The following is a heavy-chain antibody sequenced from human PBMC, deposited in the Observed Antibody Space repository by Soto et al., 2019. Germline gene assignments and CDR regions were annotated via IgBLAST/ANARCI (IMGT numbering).Heavy chain of an antibody. V-gene: IGHV4-34*01. CDR1: GGSFSGYY. CDR2: INHSGST. D-gene: IGHD5-12*01. CDR3: ARGGSMARWLVGYYYYGMDV. Sequence: TSETLSLTCAVYGGSFSGYYWSWIRQPPGKGLEWIGEINHSGSTNYNPSLKSRVTISVDTSKNQFSLKLSSVTAADTAVYYCARGGSMARWLVGYYYYGMDVWGQGTTVTVSS. J-gene: IGHJ6*02.